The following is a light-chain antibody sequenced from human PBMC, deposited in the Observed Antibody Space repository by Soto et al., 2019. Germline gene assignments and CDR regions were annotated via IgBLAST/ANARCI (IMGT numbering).Light chain of an antibody. CDR3: QQSYSSLYT. CDR2: AAS. J-gene: IGKJ2*01. CDR1: PSIDRY. V-gene: IGKV1-39*01. Sequence: DIQMTQSQSPLSASVGDRVTITCRASPSIDRYLNWYQQRPGKAPKLLIYAASSLPSGVPSRFSGSGSGTDFTLTISSLQPEDFATYYCQQSYSSLYTFGQGTKLEI.